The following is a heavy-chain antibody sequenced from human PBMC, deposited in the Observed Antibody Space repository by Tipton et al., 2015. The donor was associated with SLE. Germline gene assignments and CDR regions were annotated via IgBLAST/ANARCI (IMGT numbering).Heavy chain of an antibody. Sequence: TLSLTCTPSDGSISTYHWSWIRQPAGKGLEWIGRLYGSGSPTHYNPSLEGRVTVSVDTSQNQVSLKLTSVTAADTAVYYCARIRPGHGDPFDFWGQGTLVTVSS. J-gene: IGHJ4*02. CDR3: ARIRPGHGDPFDF. CDR2: LYGSGSPT. CDR1: DGSISTYH. V-gene: IGHV4-4*07. D-gene: IGHD4-17*01.